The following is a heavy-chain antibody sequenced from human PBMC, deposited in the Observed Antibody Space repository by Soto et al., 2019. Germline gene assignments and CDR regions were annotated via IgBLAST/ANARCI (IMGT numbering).Heavy chain of an antibody. V-gene: IGHV3-74*01. CDR2: INNDGSST. Sequence: GGSLRLSCAASGFTFSSSWMYWVRQAPGKGLVWVSRINNDGSSTNYADSVKGRFTIYRDNARNTLYLQMNSLRAEDTAVYYCARSAYYDSTGYLPQWGQGTLVTVSS. CDR3: ARSAYYDSTGYLPQ. CDR1: GFTFSSSW. D-gene: IGHD3-22*01. J-gene: IGHJ4*02.